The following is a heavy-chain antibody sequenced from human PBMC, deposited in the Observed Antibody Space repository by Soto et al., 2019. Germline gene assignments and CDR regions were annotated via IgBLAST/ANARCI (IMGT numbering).Heavy chain of an antibody. V-gene: IGHV6-1*01. CDR2: TYYRSKWYY. CDR3: ARDSVPNWFDP. Sequence: SQTLSPPCAISGDSVSSNSVAWNWIRQSPSRGLEWLGRTYYRSKWYYHYAVSVKSRITINPDTSKNQFSLQLNSVTPDDTAVYYCARDSVPNWFDPWGQGTLVTVSS. J-gene: IGHJ5*02. CDR1: GDSVSSNSVA.